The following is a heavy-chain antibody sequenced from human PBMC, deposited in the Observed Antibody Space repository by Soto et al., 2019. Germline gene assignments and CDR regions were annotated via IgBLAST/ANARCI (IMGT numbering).Heavy chain of an antibody. CDR2: IFPSGTT. Sequence: PSETLSLSCGVSGGSLGGATYSWNWIRQPPGKGLEWFGYIFPSGTTDYNPSLKSRVTISIDVSKNQFSLSLRSLTAADQAVYYCARSREFDYWSQGNLVTVS. CDR1: GGSLGGATYS. CDR3: ARSREFDY. V-gene: IGHV4-30-2*01. J-gene: IGHJ4*02.